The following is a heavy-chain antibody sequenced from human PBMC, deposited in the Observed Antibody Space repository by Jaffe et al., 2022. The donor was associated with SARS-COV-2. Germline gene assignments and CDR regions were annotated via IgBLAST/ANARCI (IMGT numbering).Heavy chain of an antibody. J-gene: IGHJ4*02. D-gene: IGHD6-19*01. CDR1: GFTFSSYG. Sequence: QVQLVESGGGVVQPGRSLRLSCAASGFTFSSYGMHWVRQAPGKGLEWVAVISYDGSNKYYADSVKGRFTISRDNSKNTLYLQMNSLRAEDTAVYYCAKDSGYSSGWYSVFTFEIDYWGQGTLVTVSS. CDR2: ISYDGSNK. V-gene: IGHV3-30*18. CDR3: AKDSGYSSGWYSVFTFEIDY.